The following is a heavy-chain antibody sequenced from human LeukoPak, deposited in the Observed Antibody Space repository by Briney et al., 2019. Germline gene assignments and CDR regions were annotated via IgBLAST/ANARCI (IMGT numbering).Heavy chain of an antibody. Sequence: SETLSLTCTVSGGSISSSSYYWGWIRQPPGTGLGWIGTIYSSGTPYYNPSLKSRVTISVDTSKNQFSLKLTSVTAADTAVFYCARHPAYGPFDYWGHGALVTVSS. CDR1: GGSISSSSYY. V-gene: IGHV4-39*01. J-gene: IGHJ4*01. D-gene: IGHD3-10*01. CDR2: IYSSGTP. CDR3: ARHPAYGPFDY.